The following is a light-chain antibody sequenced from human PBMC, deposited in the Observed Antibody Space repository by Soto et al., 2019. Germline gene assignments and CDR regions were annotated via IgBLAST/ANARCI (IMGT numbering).Light chain of an antibody. J-gene: IGLJ1*01. CDR3: SSYAGNRHFYV. CDR1: SSDVGGYDF. V-gene: IGLV2-8*01. CDR2: EVI. Sequence: QSVLTQPPSASGSPGQSVAISCTGTSSDVGGYDFVSWYQQHPGKAPRLVIYEVIKRPSGIADRFSGSKSGNTASLTVSGLQAEDEADYYCSSYAGNRHFYVFGTGTKLTVL.